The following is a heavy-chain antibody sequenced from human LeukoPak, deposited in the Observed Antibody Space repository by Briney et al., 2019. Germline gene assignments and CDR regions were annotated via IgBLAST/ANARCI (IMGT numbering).Heavy chain of an antibody. V-gene: IGHV4-34*01. J-gene: IGHJ4*02. Sequence: SETLSLTCAVYGGSFSGYYWSWIRQPLGKGLEWIGEINHSGSTNYNPSLKSRVTISVDTSKNQFSLKLSSVTAADTAVYYCARGRGYSYGLDYWGQGTLVTVSS. CDR2: INHSGST. CDR1: GGSFSGYY. CDR3: ARGRGYSYGLDY. D-gene: IGHD5-18*01.